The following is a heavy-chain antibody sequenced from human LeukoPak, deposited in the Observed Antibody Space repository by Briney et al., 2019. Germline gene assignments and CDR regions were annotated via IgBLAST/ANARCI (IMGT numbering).Heavy chain of an antibody. J-gene: IGHJ5*02. CDR3: ARGAGFPNRQGFDP. Sequence: SETLSLTCTVSSGSISTSNYYWGWVRQPPGKALEWIGNIFYTGSAYYSPSLKSRVTISVDTSKNQFSLKLSSVTAADTAVYYCARGAGFPNRQGFDPWGQGTLVTVSS. CDR1: SGSISTSNYY. CDR2: IFYTGSA. V-gene: IGHV4-39*07. D-gene: IGHD6-19*01.